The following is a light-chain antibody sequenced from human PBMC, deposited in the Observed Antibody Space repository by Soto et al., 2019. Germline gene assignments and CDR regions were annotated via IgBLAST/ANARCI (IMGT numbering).Light chain of an antibody. CDR1: QSVLFSSNNKNY. CDR3: QQYYTTPPT. J-gene: IGKJ4*01. V-gene: IGKV4-1*01. CDR2: WAS. Sequence: DIVMTQSPDSLAVSLGERATINCKSSQSVLFSSNNKNYLAWYQQKPGQPPKLLIYWASTRESGVPDRFSGSGSETDFTLTISSLQAEDVVVYYCQQYYTTPPTFGGGTKVDIK.